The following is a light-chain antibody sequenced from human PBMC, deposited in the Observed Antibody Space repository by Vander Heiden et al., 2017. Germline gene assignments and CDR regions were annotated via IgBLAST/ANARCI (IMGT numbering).Light chain of an antibody. J-gene: IGLJ3*02. V-gene: IGLV1-44*01. Sequence: QSVLTQPPSASGTPGQRVTIACSGSSSNIGRNTVTWYQQLTGTAPKVLIYTNNQRPSGGPDRFSRSKSGTSASLAISGLQSEDEADYYCAAWDDSLKAWVFGGGTKLTVL. CDR2: TNN. CDR3: AAWDDSLKAWV. CDR1: SSNIGRNT.